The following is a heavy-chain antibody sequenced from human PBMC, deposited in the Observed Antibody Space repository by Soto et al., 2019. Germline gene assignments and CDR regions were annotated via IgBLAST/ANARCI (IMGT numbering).Heavy chain of an antibody. J-gene: IGHJ6*02. D-gene: IGHD6-6*01. CDR1: GDSVSSNSAA. CDR3: ARANEYTSSSGMDV. Sequence: SQTLSLTCAISGDSVSSNSAAWNWIRQSPSRGLEWLGRTYYRSKWHNNYAVSVKSRITINPDTSKNHFSLQLNSVTPEDTALYYCARANEYTSSSGMDVWGQGTTVTVSS. CDR2: TYYRSKWHN. V-gene: IGHV6-1*01.